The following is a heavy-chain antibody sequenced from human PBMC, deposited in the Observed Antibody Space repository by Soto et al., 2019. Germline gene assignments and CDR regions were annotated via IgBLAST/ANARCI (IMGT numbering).Heavy chain of an antibody. Sequence: SETLSLTCTVSGGSISSNYWTWIRQPPGEGLEWIGYVYNSGSTNYNPSLKSRVTISEDTSKSQFSLKVNSMTAADTAVYYCARYRRGAVAGYTLDNWGQGILVTVSS. CDR2: VYNSGST. D-gene: IGHD6-13*01. CDR3: ARYRRGAVAGYTLDN. J-gene: IGHJ4*02. V-gene: IGHV4-59*01. CDR1: GGSISSNY.